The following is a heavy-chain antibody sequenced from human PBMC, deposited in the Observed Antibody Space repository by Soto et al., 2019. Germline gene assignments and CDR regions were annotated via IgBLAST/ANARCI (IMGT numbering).Heavy chain of an antibody. D-gene: IGHD3-3*01. CDR2: IIPIFERA. J-gene: IGHJ6*04. Sequence: QGLLVQSGAEVKKPGSSVNVSCKDSGYIFNNYGLSCVRQAPGQGLEWVGGIIPIFERAKYAQKLQGRVSISAAEDTTTAFMELRNLRSEDTAVYFCATVPVLSGDYYYFYSELDVWGEGTTVTVTS. CDR1: GYIFNNYG. V-gene: IGHV1-69*12. CDR3: ATVPVLSGDYYYFYSELDV.